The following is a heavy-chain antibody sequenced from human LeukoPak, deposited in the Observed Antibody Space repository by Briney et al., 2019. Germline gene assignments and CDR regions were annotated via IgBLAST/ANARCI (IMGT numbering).Heavy chain of an antibody. J-gene: IGHJ4*02. CDR2: ISGSGGST. Sequence: VGSLRLSCAASGFTFSSYAMSWVRQAPGKGLEWVSAISGSGGSTYYADSVKGRFTISRDNSKNTLYLQMNSLRAEDTAVYYCAKDLLIAAAALLDYWGQGTLVTVSS. V-gene: IGHV3-23*01. CDR1: GFTFSSYA. D-gene: IGHD6-13*01. CDR3: AKDLLIAAAALLDY.